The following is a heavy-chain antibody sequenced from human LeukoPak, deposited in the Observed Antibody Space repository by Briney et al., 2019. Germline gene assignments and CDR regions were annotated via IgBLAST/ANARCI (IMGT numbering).Heavy chain of an antibody. V-gene: IGHV1-69*13. D-gene: IGHD3-22*01. CDR2: IIPIFGTA. J-gene: IGHJ4*02. Sequence: ASVKVSCKASGGTFSSYAIGWVRQAPGQGLEWMGRIIPIFGTANYAQKFQGRVTITADESTSTAYMELSSLRSEDTAVYYCARGPDSSGYYYNVPFDYWGQGTLVTVSS. CDR1: GGTFSSYA. CDR3: ARGPDSSGYYYNVPFDY.